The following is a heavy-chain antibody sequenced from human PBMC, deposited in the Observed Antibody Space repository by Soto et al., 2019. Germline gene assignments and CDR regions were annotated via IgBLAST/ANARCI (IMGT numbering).Heavy chain of an antibody. CDR1: GYTLTELS. CDR2: FDPEDGET. D-gene: IGHD2-15*01. CDR3: ATGNQRNYCSGGSCLGRFGY. J-gene: IGHJ4*02. Sequence: ASVKVSCKVSGYTLTELSMHWVRQAPGKGLEWMGGFDPEDGETIYAQKFQGRVTMTEDTSTDTAYMELSSLRSEDTAVYYCATGNQRNYCSGGSCLGRFGYWGQGTLVTVSS. V-gene: IGHV1-24*01.